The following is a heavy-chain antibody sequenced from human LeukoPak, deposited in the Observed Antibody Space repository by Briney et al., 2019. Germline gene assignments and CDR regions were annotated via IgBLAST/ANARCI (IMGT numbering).Heavy chain of an antibody. CDR1: GGSFSGYY. Sequence: PSETLSLTCAVYGGSFSGYYWSWIRQPPGKGLEWIGEINHSGSTNYNPSLKSRVTISVDTSKNQFSLKLSSVTAADTAVYYCARHFEYYDILTGYSIYYFDYWGQGTLVTVSS. CDR2: INHSGST. J-gene: IGHJ4*02. CDR3: ARHFEYYDILTGYSIYYFDY. D-gene: IGHD3-9*01. V-gene: IGHV4-34*01.